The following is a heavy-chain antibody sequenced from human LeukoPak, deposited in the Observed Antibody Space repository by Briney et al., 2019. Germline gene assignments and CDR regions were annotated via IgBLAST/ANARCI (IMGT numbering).Heavy chain of an antibody. Sequence: GGSLRLSCAASGFTFSSYSMNWVRQAPGKGLEWVSSISSSSSYIYYADSVKGRFTISRDNAKNSLYLQMNSLRAEDTAVYYCARDPAAGTGPFDYWGQGTLVNVSS. V-gene: IGHV3-21*01. CDR2: ISSSSSYI. D-gene: IGHD6-13*01. CDR1: GFTFSSYS. CDR3: ARDPAAGTGPFDY. J-gene: IGHJ4*02.